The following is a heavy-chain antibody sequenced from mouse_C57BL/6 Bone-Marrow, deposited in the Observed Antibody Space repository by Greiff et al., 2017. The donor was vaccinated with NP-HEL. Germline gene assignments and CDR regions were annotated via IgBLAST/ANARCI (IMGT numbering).Heavy chain of an antibody. V-gene: IGHV1-64*01. J-gene: IGHJ3*01. CDR1: GYTFTSYW. Sequence: QVQLKQPGAELVKPGASVKLSCKASGYTFTSYWMHWVKQRPGQGLEWIGMIHPNSGSTNYNEKFKSKATLTVDKSSSTAYMQLSSLTSEDSAVYYCCGSLAYWGQGTLVTVSA. D-gene: IGHD1-1*01. CDR2: IHPNSGST. CDR3: CGSLAY.